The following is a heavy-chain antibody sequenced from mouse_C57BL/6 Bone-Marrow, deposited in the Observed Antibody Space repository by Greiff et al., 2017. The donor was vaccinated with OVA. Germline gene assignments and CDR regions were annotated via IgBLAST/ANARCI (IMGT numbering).Heavy chain of an antibody. Sequence: EVQLQQSGPGLAKPSQTLSLSCSATGYSITSDYWNWIRQFPGNKLEYMGYISYSGSTYYNPSLKSRISITRDTSKNQYYLQLNSVTTEDTATYYCARSVRGYAIGYWGQGTSVTVSS. D-gene: IGHD2-14*01. V-gene: IGHV3-8*01. CDR1: GYSITSDY. J-gene: IGHJ4*01. CDR3: ARSVRGYAIGY. CDR2: ISYSGST.